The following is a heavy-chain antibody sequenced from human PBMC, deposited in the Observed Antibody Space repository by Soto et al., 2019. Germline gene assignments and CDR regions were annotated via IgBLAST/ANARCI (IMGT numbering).Heavy chain of an antibody. CDR1: GYSFSDYW. Sequence: GESLKISCKASGYSFSDYWIGWVRQMPGRGLEWMGIIYPGDSDTRYSASFQGQVTISADKSISTTFLQWSSLKASDTAMYYCARRGQYGGTCTCRLDPWGQGTLVTVPP. V-gene: IGHV5-51*01. CDR2: IYPGDSDT. CDR3: ARRGQYGGTCTCRLDP. D-gene: IGHD2-15*01. J-gene: IGHJ5*02.